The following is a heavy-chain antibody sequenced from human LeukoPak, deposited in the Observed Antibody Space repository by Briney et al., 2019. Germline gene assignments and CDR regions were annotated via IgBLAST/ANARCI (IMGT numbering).Heavy chain of an antibody. Sequence: NPSETLSLTCADYGGSFSDSYWSWIRQAPGKGLEWIGEIIRSGITNYNPSLKSRATISIDTSKNQFSLRLSSVTAADTAVYFCARGNRAGYYFDYWGQGTLVTVSS. CDR1: GGSFSDSY. V-gene: IGHV4-34*01. CDR3: ARGNRAGYYFDY. D-gene: IGHD5-24*01. J-gene: IGHJ4*02. CDR2: IIRSGIT.